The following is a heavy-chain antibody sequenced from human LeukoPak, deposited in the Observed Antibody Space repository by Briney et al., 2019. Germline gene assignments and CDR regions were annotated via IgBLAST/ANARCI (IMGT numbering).Heavy chain of an antibody. Sequence: PGGCRRLSCAVSGFTSSNAWMSWVRPAPEAGLGWVGRIKSKTAGGTTDYAAPVKGRFTITRDDSKNTLYMQMNSLKTEDTAVYYCTTDPGYSSSTSRCYYYYYMDVWGKGTTVTVSS. J-gene: IGHJ6*03. CDR3: TTDPGYSSSTSRCYYYYYMDV. D-gene: IGHD2-2*01. CDR2: IKSKTAGGTT. V-gene: IGHV3-15*01. CDR1: GFTSSNAW.